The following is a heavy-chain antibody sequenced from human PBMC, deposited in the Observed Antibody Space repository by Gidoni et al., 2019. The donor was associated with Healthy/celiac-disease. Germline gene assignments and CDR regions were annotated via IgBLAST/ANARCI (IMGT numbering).Heavy chain of an antibody. Sequence: EVQLVESGGGLVQPGGSLRLSSEASGFTFSSYSMIWVRQAPGKGLEWVANIKQNGSEKYYVDSVKSRFTISRDNAKNSLYLQMNSLRAEDTAVYYCAVATWSYFDYWGQGTLVTVSS. D-gene: IGHD1-1*01. CDR3: AVATWSYFDY. CDR2: IKQNGSEK. V-gene: IGHV3-7*01. CDR1: GFTFSSYS. J-gene: IGHJ4*02.